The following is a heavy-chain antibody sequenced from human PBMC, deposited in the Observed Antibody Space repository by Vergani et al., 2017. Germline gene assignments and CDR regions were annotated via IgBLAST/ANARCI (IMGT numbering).Heavy chain of an antibody. CDR1: GFTFSSYA. D-gene: IGHD3-10*01. J-gene: IGHJ4*02. V-gene: IGHV3-23*01. CDR3: ANALHPMVRGSEFDY. Sequence: EVQLLESGGGLVQPGGSLRLSCAASGFTFSSYAMSWVRQAPGKGLEWVSAISVSGGSTYYADSVKGRFTISRDNSKNTLYLQMNSLRAEDTAVYYCANALHPMVRGSEFDYWGQGTLVTVSS. CDR2: ISVSGGST.